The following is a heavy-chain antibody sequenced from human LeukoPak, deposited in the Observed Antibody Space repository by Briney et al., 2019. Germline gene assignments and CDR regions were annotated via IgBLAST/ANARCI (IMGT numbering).Heavy chain of an antibody. Sequence: SETLSLTCTVSGGSISSGSYYWSWIRQPAGKGLEWIGRIYTSGSTNYNPSLKSRVTISVDTSKDQFSLKLSSVTAADTAVYYCARELLTYFFDYWGQGTLVTVSS. J-gene: IGHJ4*02. D-gene: IGHD1-26*01. CDR2: IYTSGST. V-gene: IGHV4-61*02. CDR1: GGSISSGSYY. CDR3: ARELLTYFFDY.